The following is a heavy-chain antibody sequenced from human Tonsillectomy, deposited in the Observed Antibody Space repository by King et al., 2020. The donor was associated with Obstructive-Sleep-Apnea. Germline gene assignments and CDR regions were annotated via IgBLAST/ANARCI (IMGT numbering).Heavy chain of an antibody. V-gene: IGHV4-59*01. CDR2: IYYSGST. D-gene: IGHD3-10*01. CDR1: GGSISGFY. J-gene: IGHJ6*02. Sequence: QLQESGPGLVKPSETLSLTCTVSGGSISGFYWSWIRQSPDKGLEWIGDIYYSGSTNYNLSLKSRITISLDTSKNLFSLRLSSVTAADTAVYYCARDPGRGRGMDVWGQGTTVTVSS. CDR3: ARDPGRGRGMDV.